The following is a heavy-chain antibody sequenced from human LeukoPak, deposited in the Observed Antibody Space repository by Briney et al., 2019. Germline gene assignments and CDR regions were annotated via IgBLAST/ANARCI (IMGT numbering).Heavy chain of an antibody. CDR3: ARAPDSSGYYWNDAFDI. Sequence: APVKVSCKASGYTFTGYYMHWVRQAPGQGLEWMGRINPDSGGTSYAQKFQGRVTMTRDTSISTAYMELSRLRSDDTAVYYCARAPDSSGYYWNDAFDIWGQGTMVTVSS. CDR1: GYTFTGYY. D-gene: IGHD3-22*01. V-gene: IGHV1-2*06. CDR2: INPDSGGT. J-gene: IGHJ3*02.